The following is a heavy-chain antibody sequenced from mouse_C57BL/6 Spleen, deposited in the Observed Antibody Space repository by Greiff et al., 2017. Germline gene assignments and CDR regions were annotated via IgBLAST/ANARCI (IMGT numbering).Heavy chain of an antibody. J-gene: IGHJ2*01. Sequence: EVKLVESGGGLVKPGGSLKLSCAASGFTFSSYAMSWVRQTPEKRLEWVATISDGGSYTHYPHNVKGRFPISRANAKNHPYLQMSHRRSEDAAVYYCARGDAAAVYFDDWGQGTTRTVAS. D-gene: IGHD2-13*01. CDR2: ISDGGSYT. V-gene: IGHV5-4*03. CDR3: ARGDAAAVYFDD. CDR1: GFTFSSYA.